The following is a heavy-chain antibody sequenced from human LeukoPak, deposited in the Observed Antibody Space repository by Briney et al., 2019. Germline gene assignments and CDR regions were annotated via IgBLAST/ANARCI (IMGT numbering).Heavy chain of an antibody. CDR3: AKDHDTAMAPYS. J-gene: IGHJ4*02. CDR2: IRYDGSNK. D-gene: IGHD5-18*01. V-gene: IGHV3-30*02. Sequence: GGSLRLSCAASGFTFSSYGMHWVRQAPGKGLEWAAFIRYDGSNKYYADSVKGRFTISRDNSKNTLYLQMNSLRAEDTAVYYCAKDHDTAMAPYSWGQGTLVTVSS. CDR1: GFTFSSYG.